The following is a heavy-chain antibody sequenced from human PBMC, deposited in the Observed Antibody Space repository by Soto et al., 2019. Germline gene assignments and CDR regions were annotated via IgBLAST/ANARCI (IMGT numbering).Heavy chain of an antibody. CDR1: GGSISSSSNY. V-gene: IGHV4-39*01. J-gene: IGHJ4*02. CDR2: IYSLGNT. CDR3: ARQIYDSSGHYYAY. D-gene: IGHD3-22*01. Sequence: SETLSLTCTVSGGSISSSSNYWGWIRQPPGQGLEWLGTIYSLGNTYYNPSLKSRVTISVDKSKSQLFLKLSSVTAPDTAVYYCARQIYDSSGHYYAYWGQGTLVTVSS.